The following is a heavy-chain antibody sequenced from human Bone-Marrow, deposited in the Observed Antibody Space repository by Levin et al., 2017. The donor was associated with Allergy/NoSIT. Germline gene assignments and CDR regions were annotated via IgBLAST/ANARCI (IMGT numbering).Heavy chain of an antibody. V-gene: IGHV3-74*01. J-gene: IGHJ5*02. Sequence: GGSLRLSCAASGFTFSSYWMHWVRQAPGKGLVWVSRIYSDGSSRSYADSVKGRFTISRDNAKNTLYLQMNSLRAEDTAVYYCARDRSSSWYEGWFDPWGQGTLVTVSS. CDR1: GFTFSSYW. CDR3: ARDRSSSWYEGWFDP. CDR2: IYSDGSSR. D-gene: IGHD6-13*01.